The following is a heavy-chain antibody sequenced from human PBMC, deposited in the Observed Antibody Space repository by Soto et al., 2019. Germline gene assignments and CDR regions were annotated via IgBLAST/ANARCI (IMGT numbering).Heavy chain of an antibody. V-gene: IGHV3-30-3*01. CDR3: ARDPSRLVVVVAAPYYYGMDV. Sequence: GESLKISCAASGFTFSSYAMHWVRQAPGKGLEWVAVISYDGSNKYYADSVKGRFTISRDNSKNTLYLQMNSLRAEDTAVYYCARDPSRLVVVVAAPYYYGMDVWGQGTTVTVSS. CDR1: GFTFSSYA. D-gene: IGHD2-15*01. CDR2: ISYDGSNK. J-gene: IGHJ6*02.